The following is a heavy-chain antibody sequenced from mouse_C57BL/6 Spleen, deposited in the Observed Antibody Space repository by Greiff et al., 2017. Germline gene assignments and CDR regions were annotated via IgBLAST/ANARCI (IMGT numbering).Heavy chain of an antibody. J-gene: IGHJ4*01. V-gene: IGHV7-3*01. CDR1: GFTFTDYY. Sequence: EVMLVESGGGLVQPGGSLSLSCAASGFTFTDYYMSWVRQPPGKALEWLGFIRNKANGYTTEYSASVKGRFTISRDNSQSILYLQMNALRAEDSATYYCARYHSSGYVDYAMDYWGQGTSVTVSS. D-gene: IGHD3-2*02. CDR3: ARYHSSGYVDYAMDY. CDR2: IRNKANGYTT.